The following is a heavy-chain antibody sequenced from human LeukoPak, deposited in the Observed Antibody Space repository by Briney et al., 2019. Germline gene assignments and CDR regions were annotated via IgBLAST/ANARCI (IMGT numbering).Heavy chain of an antibody. CDR1: GFTFSSYA. V-gene: IGHV3-23*01. J-gene: IGHJ4*02. Sequence: GGSLRLSCAASGFTFSSYAMSWVPQAPGKGLEGVSAISGSGGRTYYADSVKGRFTTSRDNSKNTLYLQMNSLRAEDTAVYYCAKDQEVYYYGSGSYFDYWGQGTLVTVSS. CDR3: AKDQEVYYYGSGSYFDY. CDR2: ISGSGGRT. D-gene: IGHD3-10*01.